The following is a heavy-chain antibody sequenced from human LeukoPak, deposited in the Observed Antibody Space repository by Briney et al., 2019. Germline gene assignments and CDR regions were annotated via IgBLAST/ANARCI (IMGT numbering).Heavy chain of an antibody. CDR3: AKASVWTMVRVVSYFDE. V-gene: IGHV3-23*01. D-gene: IGHD3-10*01. J-gene: IGHJ4*02. CDR2: ISGSGDNT. Sequence: GGSLRLSCAASRFRFNTYWMSWVRQAPGKGLEWVSGISGSGDNTWYADSVKGRFTISRDNSKKTLDLQMHSLRAEDTAVYYCAKASVWTMVRVVSYFDEWGQGIQVTVSS. CDR1: RFRFNTYW.